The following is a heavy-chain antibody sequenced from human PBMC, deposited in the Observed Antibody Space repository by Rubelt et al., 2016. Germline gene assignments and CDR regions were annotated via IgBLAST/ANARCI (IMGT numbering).Heavy chain of an antibody. V-gene: IGHV4-38-2*02. D-gene: IGHD6-13*01. Sequence: QVQLQESGPGLVKPSETLSLTCTVSGYSISSGYYWGWIRQPPGKGLEWIGSIYPSGSTYYNPSLLSRVTISVDTSKNQFSLKLSSVAAADTAVYYCAREGPSSWYGGGWFDPWGQGTLVTVSS. CDR3: AREGPSSWYGGGWFDP. CDR1: GYSISSGYY. J-gene: IGHJ5*02. CDR2: IYPSGST.